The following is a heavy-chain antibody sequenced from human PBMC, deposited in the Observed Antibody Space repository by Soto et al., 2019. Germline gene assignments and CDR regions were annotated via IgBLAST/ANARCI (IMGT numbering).Heavy chain of an antibody. V-gene: IGHV4-30-2*01. CDR3: ARDKWRAGAGGFYGMDV. D-gene: IGHD6-13*01. Sequence: QLQLQEAGSGLVKPSQTLSLTCAVSGDSISSGGNSWNWIRQPLGKGLEWVGYIFHSGTTYYNPSLKSRVTISLDRSKNQFSLKLTSVTAADTVVYYCARDKWRAGAGGFYGMDVWGQGTTVTVSS. J-gene: IGHJ6*02. CDR1: GDSISSGGNS. CDR2: IFHSGTT.